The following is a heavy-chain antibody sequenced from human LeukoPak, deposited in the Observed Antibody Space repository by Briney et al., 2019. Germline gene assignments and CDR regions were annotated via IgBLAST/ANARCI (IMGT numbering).Heavy chain of an antibody. CDR3: AIKRIRGNPFDY. V-gene: IGHV1-2*02. Sequence: ASVKVSCKAYGYTFTSYGISWVRRAPGQGLEWMGWFHPSSGGAGYAQRFQGRVTMTRDTSISTAYMQLTSLTSDDTAVYYCAIKRIRGNPFDYWGQGTLVTVSS. J-gene: IGHJ4*02. CDR1: GYTFTSYG. CDR2: FHPSSGGA. D-gene: IGHD2/OR15-2a*01.